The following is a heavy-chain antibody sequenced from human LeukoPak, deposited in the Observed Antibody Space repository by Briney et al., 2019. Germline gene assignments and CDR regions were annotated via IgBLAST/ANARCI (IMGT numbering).Heavy chain of an antibody. CDR3: ARAVGMATIRVAFDI. CDR2: IIPIFGTA. CDR1: GGTFSSYA. Sequence: SVKVSCKASGGTFSSYAISWVRQAPGQGLEWMGRIIPIFGTANYAQKFQGRVTITADKSTSTAYMELSSLRSEDTAVYYCARAVGMATIRVAFDIWGQGTMVTVSS. J-gene: IGHJ3*02. V-gene: IGHV1-69*06. D-gene: IGHD5-24*01.